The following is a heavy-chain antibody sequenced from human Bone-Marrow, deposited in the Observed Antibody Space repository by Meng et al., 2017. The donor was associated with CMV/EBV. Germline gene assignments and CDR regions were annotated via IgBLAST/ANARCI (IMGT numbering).Heavy chain of an antibody. CDR2: IRSSGSII. CDR3: ARGGTTIYYYYGMDV. D-gene: IGHD1-7*01. CDR1: GFTFSSYA. J-gene: IGHJ6*02. V-gene: IGHV3-48*04. Sequence: GGSLRLSCAASGFTFSSYAMHWVRQAPGKGLEWVSYIRSSGSIIYYADSVKGRFTISRDNAKNSLYLQMNSLRAEDTAVYYCARGGTTIYYYYGMDVWGQGTTVTVSS.